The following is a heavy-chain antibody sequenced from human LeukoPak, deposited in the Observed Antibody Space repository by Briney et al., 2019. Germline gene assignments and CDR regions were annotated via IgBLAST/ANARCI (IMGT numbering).Heavy chain of an antibody. CDR3: AKDGVYGDYY. Sequence: PGGSLRLSCAASGFTFDDYAMHWVRQAPGKGLEWVSGISWNSGSIGYADSVKGRFTISRDNAKNSLYLQMNSLRAEDTALYYCAKDGVYGDYYWGQGTLVTVSS. CDR2: ISWNSGSI. D-gene: IGHD4-17*01. J-gene: IGHJ4*02. V-gene: IGHV3-9*01. CDR1: GFTFDDYA.